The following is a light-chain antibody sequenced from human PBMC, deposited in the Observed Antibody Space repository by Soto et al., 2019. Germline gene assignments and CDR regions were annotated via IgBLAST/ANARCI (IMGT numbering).Light chain of an antibody. CDR3: QHYNDWPPIVT. V-gene: IGKV3-15*01. CDR1: RIISIN. CDR2: GAS. J-gene: IGKJ5*01. Sequence: IVMTQSPGTLSVSPGETATLSCRASRIISINLAWYQQKPGQAPRLLIYGASTRATGIPARFSGSGSGTDFTLTISSLQSDDFAFYYCQHYNDWPPIVTFGQGTRLEIK.